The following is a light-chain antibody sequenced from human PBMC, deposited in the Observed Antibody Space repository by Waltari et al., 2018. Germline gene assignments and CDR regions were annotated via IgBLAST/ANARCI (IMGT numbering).Light chain of an antibody. Sequence: IMCGESQGISSYLKWYQQKPGKATKLLIYAASSWQSGVPSRFSGSGSGTDFTLTISSLQPEDFATYYCQQSYSTNTFGPGTKVDIK. CDR1: QGISSY. V-gene: IGKV1-39*01. CDR3: QQSYSTNT. CDR2: AAS. J-gene: IGKJ3*01.